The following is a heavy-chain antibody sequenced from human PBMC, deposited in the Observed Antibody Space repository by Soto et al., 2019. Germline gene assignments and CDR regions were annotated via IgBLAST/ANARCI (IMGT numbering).Heavy chain of an antibody. D-gene: IGHD3-16*01. V-gene: IGHV2-26*01. Sequence: QVTLKESGPALVNPTETLTLTCTVSGFSLSNARMGVSWIRQPPGKALEWLAHIFSNDEKSYSTSLKSNLTISKDTSKSQVVLTLTNMDPVDTATYYCARTCRDDYIWGTIYYFDYWGQGTLVTVSS. CDR1: GFSLSNARMG. CDR3: ARTCRDDYIWGTIYYFDY. CDR2: IFSNDEK. J-gene: IGHJ4*02.